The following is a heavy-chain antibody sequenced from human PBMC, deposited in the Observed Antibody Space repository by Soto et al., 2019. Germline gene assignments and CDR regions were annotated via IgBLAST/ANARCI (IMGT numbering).Heavy chain of an antibody. V-gene: IGHV1-24*01. J-gene: IGHJ4*02. CDR1: GYTLTELS. Sequence: ASVKVSCKVSGYTLTELSMHWVRQAPGKGLEWMGGFDPEDGETIYAQKFQGRVTMTEDTSTDTAYMELSSLRSEDTAVCYCATGYKGADRALGATAWDRDYWGQGTLVTVSS. CDR3: ATGYKGADRALGATAWDRDY. D-gene: IGHD1-26*01. CDR2: FDPEDGET.